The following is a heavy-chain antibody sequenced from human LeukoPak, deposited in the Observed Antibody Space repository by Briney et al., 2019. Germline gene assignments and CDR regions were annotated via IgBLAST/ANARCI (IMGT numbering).Heavy chain of an antibody. V-gene: IGHV1-69*05. D-gene: IGHD2-2*01. CDR2: IIPIFDTA. CDR1: GGTFSSYD. CDR3: ARVDCSSTSCYGGGWFDP. J-gene: IGHJ5*02. Sequence: SVKVSCKASGGTFSSYDISWVRQAPGQGLEWMGRIIPIFDTANYAQKFQGRVTITTDESTTTAYMELSSLRSEDTAVYYCARVDCSSTSCYGGGWFDPWGQGTLVTVSS.